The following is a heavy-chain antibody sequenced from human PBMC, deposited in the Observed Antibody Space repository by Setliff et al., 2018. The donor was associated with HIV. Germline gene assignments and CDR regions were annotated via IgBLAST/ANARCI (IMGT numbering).Heavy chain of an antibody. Sequence: PGESLKISCQGLGNMFTNNWIAWVRQMPGKGLEWMGIIYPADSDTTYNPPFQGQVTISADKSISTAYLQWSTLKASDTAMYYCARTSGARTTDYWGQGTLVTVSS. J-gene: IGHJ4*02. V-gene: IGHV5-51*01. CDR1: GNMFTNNW. CDR2: IYPADSDT. D-gene: IGHD1-1*01. CDR3: ARTSGARTTDY.